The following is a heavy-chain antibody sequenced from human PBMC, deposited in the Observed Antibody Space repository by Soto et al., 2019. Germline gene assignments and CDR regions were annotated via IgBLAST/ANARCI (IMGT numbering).Heavy chain of an antibody. Sequence: QVQLQESGPGLVKPSQTLSLTCTVSGGSISSGDYYWSWIRQPPGKGLEWIGYIYYSGSTYYNPPLKSRVTISVDTSTIQFSLKLISVTAAGTAVYYCAREGGRVTTYWYFDLWGRVPLVTVCS. V-gene: IGHV4-30-4*08. D-gene: IGHD3-16*01. CDR2: IYYSGST. CDR3: AREGGRVTTYWYFDL. J-gene: IGHJ2*01. CDR1: GGSISSGDYY.